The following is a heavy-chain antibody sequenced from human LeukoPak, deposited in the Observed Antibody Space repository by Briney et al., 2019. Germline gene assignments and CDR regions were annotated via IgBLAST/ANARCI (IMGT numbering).Heavy chain of an antibody. D-gene: IGHD5-18*01. J-gene: IGHJ6*02. CDR1: GGTFSSYA. CDR3: AESLQPSYYYYGMDV. V-gene: IGHV1-69*04. CDR2: IIPILGIA. Sequence: ASVKVSCKASGGTFSSYAISWVRQASGQGLEWMGRIIPILGIANYAQKFQGRVTITADKSTSTAYMELSSLRSEDTAVYYCAESLQPSYYYYGMDVWGQGTTVTVSS.